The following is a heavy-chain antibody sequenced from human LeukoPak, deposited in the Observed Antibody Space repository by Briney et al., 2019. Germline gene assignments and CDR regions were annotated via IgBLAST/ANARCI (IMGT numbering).Heavy chain of an antibody. J-gene: IGHJ4*02. CDR3: ARSRKGSSWLPYYFDY. CDR2: INPNSGGT. V-gene: IGHV1-2*02. D-gene: IGHD6-13*01. Sequence: GASVKVSCKASGYTFTGYYMHWVRQAPGQGLEWMGWINPNSGGTNYAQKFQGRVTMTRDTSISTAYMELSRLRSDDTAVYYCARSRKGSSWLPYYFDYWGQGTLVTVSS. CDR1: GYTFTGYY.